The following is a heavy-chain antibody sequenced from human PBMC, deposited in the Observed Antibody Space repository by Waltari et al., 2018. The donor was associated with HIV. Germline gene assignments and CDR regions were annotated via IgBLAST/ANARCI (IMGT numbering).Heavy chain of an antibody. Sequence: EVQLVESGGGLVQPGGSLRLTCAASGFVFSSYWMNWVRQGPGKGLDWVASIKQDGSDKYYVDSVKGRFTISRDNAKNSLYLQMNNLRAEDTALYYCVGTVTTLYRWFDPWGQGTLVTVSS. J-gene: IGHJ5*02. CDR1: GFVFSSYW. CDR3: VGTVTTLYRWFDP. D-gene: IGHD4-17*01. V-gene: IGHV3-7*01. CDR2: IKQDGSDK.